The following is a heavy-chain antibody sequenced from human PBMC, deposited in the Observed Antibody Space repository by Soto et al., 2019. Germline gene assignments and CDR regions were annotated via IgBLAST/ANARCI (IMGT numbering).Heavy chain of an antibody. CDR2: IHNSGSP. CDR3: ARVSTTEKVAS. V-gene: IGHV4-30-4*01. Sequence: QVQLQESGPGLVRPSQTLSLTCSVSGASIYNGGYFWSWIRQSPGKGLEWIGHIHNSGSPYNTPPLKPRXTXTXXTAKNQFTLKLTTVTAADTAVYYCARVSTTEKVASWGQGTLATAPS. D-gene: IGHD1-1*01. CDR1: GASIYNGGYF. J-gene: IGHJ4*02.